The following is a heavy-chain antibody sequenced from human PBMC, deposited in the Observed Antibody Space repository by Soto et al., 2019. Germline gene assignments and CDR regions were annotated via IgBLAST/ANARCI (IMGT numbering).Heavy chain of an antibody. D-gene: IGHD3-10*01. J-gene: IGHJ4*02. CDR2: IIPYLSVT. CDR1: GGTFSKYS. CDR3: ASGSAPAVDY. V-gene: IGHV1-69*02. Sequence: QVPLVQSGAEVKKPGSSVKVSCTASGGTFSKYSISWIRQAPGQGLEWMGRIIPYLSVTNYAQKFKGRVTIPADKSTGTAYMELNNLRSEDTAVYFCASGSAPAVDYWGQGTLITVSS.